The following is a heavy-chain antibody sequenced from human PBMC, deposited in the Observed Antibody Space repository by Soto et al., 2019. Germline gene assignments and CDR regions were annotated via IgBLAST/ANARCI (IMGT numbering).Heavy chain of an antibody. D-gene: IGHD2-2*01. Sequence: QVQLVESGGGLVKPGGSLRLSCAASGFTFSDYYMSWIRQAPGKGLEWVSYISSSGSTIYYADSVKGRLTISRNNAKNSLYLQMNSLRAEDTAVYYCAKHPLVVPAAINYYYYYMDVWGKGTTVTVSS. V-gene: IGHV3-11*01. J-gene: IGHJ6*03. CDR2: ISSSGSTI. CDR1: GFTFSDYY. CDR3: AKHPLVVPAAINYYYYYMDV.